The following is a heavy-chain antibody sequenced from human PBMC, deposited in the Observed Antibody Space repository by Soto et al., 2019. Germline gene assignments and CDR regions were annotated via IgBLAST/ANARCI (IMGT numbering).Heavy chain of an antibody. V-gene: IGHV4-4*02. J-gene: IGHJ5*02. CDR1: GGSITNNFW. Sequence: PSETLSLTCAVSGGSITNNFWSWVRQPPGKGLEWIGEIYQTGSINYNPSLRSRVTISVDKSKNQLSLKVDSVTAADTAFYYCVRGNDTYDFWSKLSLDPWGPGAQVTVYS. D-gene: IGHD3-3*01. CDR2: IYQTGSI. CDR3: VRGNDTYDFWSKLSLDP.